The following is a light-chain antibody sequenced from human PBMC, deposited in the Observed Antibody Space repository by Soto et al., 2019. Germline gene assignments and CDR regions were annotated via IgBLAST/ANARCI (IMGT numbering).Light chain of an antibody. Sequence: DIGVTQSPATLSLSPAERATLSCRASQSVSRYLAWYQQKPGQAPRLLIYDISNRATGVPARFSGSGSGTDFTLTISSLESEDFAVYYCQHRTNWPPIHTFGPGTKVDIK. J-gene: IGKJ3*01. CDR2: DIS. CDR3: QHRTNWPPIHT. V-gene: IGKV3-11*01. CDR1: QSVSRY.